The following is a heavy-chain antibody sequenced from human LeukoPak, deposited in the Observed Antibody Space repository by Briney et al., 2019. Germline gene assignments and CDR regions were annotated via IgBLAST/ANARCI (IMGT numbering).Heavy chain of an antibody. V-gene: IGHV3-74*01. CDR1: EFIFSSFW. Sequence: GGSLRLSCTASEFIFSSFWMHWVRHAPGKGLVWVSRINSDGISTTYADSVKGRFTISRDNGKNTLYLQMNSLRVEDTAVYYCARDSGYSSFGGAFDVWGQGTMVTVSS. J-gene: IGHJ3*01. CDR3: ARDSGYSSFGGAFDV. D-gene: IGHD3-22*01. CDR2: INSDGIST.